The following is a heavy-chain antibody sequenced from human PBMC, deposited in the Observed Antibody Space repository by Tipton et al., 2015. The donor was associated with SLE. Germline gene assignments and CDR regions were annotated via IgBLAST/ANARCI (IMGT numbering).Heavy chain of an antibody. D-gene: IGHD3-3*01. CDR3: ARSTSYYDFWSGRYYYYMDV. CDR1: GSSISSGGYY. Sequence: TLSLTCTVSGSSISSGGYYWSWIRQHPGKGLEWIGYIYYSGSTYYNPSLKSRVTISVDTSKNQFSLKLSSVTAADTAVYYCARSTSYYDFWSGRYYYYMDVWGKGTTVTVSS. CDR2: IYYSGST. V-gene: IGHV4-31*03. J-gene: IGHJ6*03.